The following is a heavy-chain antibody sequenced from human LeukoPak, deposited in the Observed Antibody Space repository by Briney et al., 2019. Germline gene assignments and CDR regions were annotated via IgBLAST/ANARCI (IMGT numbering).Heavy chain of an antibody. D-gene: IGHD1-1*01. CDR2: INSDGSST. V-gene: IGHV3-74*01. CDR3: ARGGGTSDY. J-gene: IGHJ4*02. Sequence: GGSLRLSCAASGFIFSNYWMHWVRHAPGKGLVWVSRINSDGSSTSYADSVKGRFTISRDNAKNTLYLQMNSLRAEDTAVYYCARGGGTSDYWGQGTLVTVSS. CDR1: GFIFSNYW.